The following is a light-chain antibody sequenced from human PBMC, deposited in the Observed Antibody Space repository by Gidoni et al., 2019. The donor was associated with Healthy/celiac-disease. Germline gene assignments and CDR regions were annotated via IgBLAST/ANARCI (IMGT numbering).Light chain of an antibody. Sequence: DIQMTQSPSSLSASVGDRVTITCRASQSISGYLNWYQQSPGKAPKVLIYAASNLQGGVPSRFSGSGAGTDCTLTISSLQPEDFATYYCQQSYSIPYTFGQGTKVEIK. CDR1: QSISGY. J-gene: IGKJ2*01. CDR2: AAS. CDR3: QQSYSIPYT. V-gene: IGKV1-39*01.